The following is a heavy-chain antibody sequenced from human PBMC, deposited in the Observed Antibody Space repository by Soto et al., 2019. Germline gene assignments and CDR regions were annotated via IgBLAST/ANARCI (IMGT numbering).Heavy chain of an antibody. CDR1: GYTFTGYY. Sequence: VASVKVSCKASGYTFTGYYLHWVRQAPGQGLEWMGWINPKSGGTKYAQNFQGRVTMTRDTSISTAYMDLSRLRSEDTAVYYCARDMTRTVVPYFDFWGQGTLVTVSS. D-gene: IGHD1-7*01. V-gene: IGHV1-2*02. J-gene: IGHJ4*02. CDR3: ARDMTRTVVPYFDF. CDR2: INPKSGGT.